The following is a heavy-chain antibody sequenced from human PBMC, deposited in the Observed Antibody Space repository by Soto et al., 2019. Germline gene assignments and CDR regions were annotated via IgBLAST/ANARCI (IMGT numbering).Heavy chain of an antibody. CDR2: ISYDGSNK. CDR1: GFTFSSYG. CDR3: AILEHY. Sequence: GGSLRLSCAASGFTFSSYGMHWVRQAPGKGLEWVAVISYDGSNKYYADSVKGRFTISRDNSKNTLYLPMNSLRAEDTAVYYCAILEHYWGPGTLVTVS. J-gene: IGHJ4*02. V-gene: IGHV3-30*03.